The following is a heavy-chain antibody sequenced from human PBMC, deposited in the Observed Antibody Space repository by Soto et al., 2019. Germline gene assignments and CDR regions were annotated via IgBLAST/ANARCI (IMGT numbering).Heavy chain of an antibody. J-gene: IGHJ6*02. CDR1: SISSADYY. Sequence: SISSADYYWSWVRQPPGKGLEWIGYIYYSGSTFFNPSLKSRVTISKDTSRNQFSLRLNSVTAADTAVYYCARAIVVTIGGMDVWGQGTTVTVSS. V-gene: IGHV4-30-4*01. CDR3: ARAIVVTIGGMDV. CDR2: IYYSGST. D-gene: IGHD5-12*01.